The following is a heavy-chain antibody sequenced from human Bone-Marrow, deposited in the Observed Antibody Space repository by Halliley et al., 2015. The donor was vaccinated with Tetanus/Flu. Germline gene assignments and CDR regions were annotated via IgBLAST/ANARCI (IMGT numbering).Heavy chain of an antibody. CDR3: TRKKVGIYAFDI. Sequence: SLRLSCTTSGFTFGEYAMGWVRQAPGKGLEWVGFIRNKAYGETADYAASVRGRFTISRDDSKSIAYLQMNSLKTEDTAVYYCTRKKVGIYAFDIWGQGTMVTVSS. D-gene: IGHD1-26*01. J-gene: IGHJ3*02. CDR1: GFTFGEYA. V-gene: IGHV3-49*04. CDR2: IRNKAYGETA.